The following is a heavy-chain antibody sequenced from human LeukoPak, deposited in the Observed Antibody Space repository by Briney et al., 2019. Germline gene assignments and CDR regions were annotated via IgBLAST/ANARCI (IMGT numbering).Heavy chain of an antibody. D-gene: IGHD2-2*01. Sequence: ASVKVSCKTSGYTFSSFGINWVRQAPEQGLEWMGWISGNNDNPNYGQKFQGRFTVTTDSSTSTAYMELRNLRFDDTAVYYCARDGTSTDDYWGQGTLVTVSS. V-gene: IGHV1-18*01. CDR2: ISGNNDNP. CDR1: GYTFSSFG. CDR3: ARDGTSTDDY. J-gene: IGHJ4*02.